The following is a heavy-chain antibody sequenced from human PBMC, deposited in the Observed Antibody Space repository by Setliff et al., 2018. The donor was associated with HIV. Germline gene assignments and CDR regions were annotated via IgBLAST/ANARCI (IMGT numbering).Heavy chain of an antibody. D-gene: IGHD3-16*01. Sequence: GGSLRLSCAASGFTFSSYSMNWVRQAPGKGLEWVSYISSSSSTIYYADSVKGRFTISRDDSKNTLYLEMNNLKTEDTAVYYCTTDRFVWGQGTLVTVSS. CDR3: TTDRFV. CDR1: GFTFSSYS. V-gene: IGHV3-48*01. CDR2: ISSSSSTI. J-gene: IGHJ4*02.